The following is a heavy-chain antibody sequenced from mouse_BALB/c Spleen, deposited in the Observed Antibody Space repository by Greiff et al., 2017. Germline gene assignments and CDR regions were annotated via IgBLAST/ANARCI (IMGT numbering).Heavy chain of an antibody. J-gene: IGHJ1*01. CDR3: ARGDYYGSSDEGYFDV. CDR1: GFSLTGYG. V-gene: IGHV2-6-7*01. Sequence: VKLVESGPGLVAPSQSLSITCTVSGFSLTGYGVNWVRQPPGKGLEWLGMIWGDGSTDYNSALKSRLSISKDNSKSQVFLKMNSLQTDDTARYYCARGDYYGSSDEGYFDVWGAGTTVTVSS. D-gene: IGHD1-1*01. CDR2: IWGDGST.